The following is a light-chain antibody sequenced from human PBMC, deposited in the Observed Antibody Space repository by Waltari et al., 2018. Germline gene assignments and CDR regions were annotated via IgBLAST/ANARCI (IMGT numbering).Light chain of an antibody. J-gene: IGLJ1*01. Sequence: QSVLAQPPSVSGPPGQRVTIFCSGGSSNIGVNVVNWYQHHPGTSPRLLICTNGQGPSGGPDLFSGSKAGTSASLAISGLQSEDEGHYYCAVWDDNLSGVVFGAGTQVTVL. CDR2: TNG. V-gene: IGLV1-44*01. CDR3: AVWDDNLSGVV. CDR1: SSNIGVNV.